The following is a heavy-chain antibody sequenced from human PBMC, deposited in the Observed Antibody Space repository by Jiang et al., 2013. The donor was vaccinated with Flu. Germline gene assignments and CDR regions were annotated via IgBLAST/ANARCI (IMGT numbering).Heavy chain of an antibody. Sequence: GAEVKKPGSSVKVSCKASGGTFSSYAISWVRQAPGQGLEWMGGIIPIFGTANYAQKFQGRVTITADESTSTAYMELSSLRSEDTAVYYCARVYYDSSGYVPDWYFDLWGRGTLVTVSS. CDR1: GGTFSSYA. V-gene: IGHV1-69*01. J-gene: IGHJ2*01. CDR3: ARVYYDSSGYVPDWYFDL. D-gene: IGHD3-22*01. CDR2: IIPIFGTA.